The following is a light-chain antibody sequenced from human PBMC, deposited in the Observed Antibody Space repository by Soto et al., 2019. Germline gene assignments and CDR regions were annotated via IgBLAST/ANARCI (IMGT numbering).Light chain of an antibody. CDR2: EVS. CDR3: SSYAGSNNLGV. Sequence: QSALTQPPSASGSPGQSVTISFTGTSSDVGGYNYVSWYQQHPGKAPKLIIYEVSERPSGVPDRFSGSKSGNTASLTVSGLQAEDEADYYCSSYAGSNNLGVFGTGTKLTVL. J-gene: IGLJ1*01. CDR1: SSDVGGYNY. V-gene: IGLV2-8*01.